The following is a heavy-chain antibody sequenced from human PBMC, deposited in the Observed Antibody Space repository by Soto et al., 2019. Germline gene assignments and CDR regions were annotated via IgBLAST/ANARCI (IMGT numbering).Heavy chain of an antibody. CDR1: GFTFSSYS. V-gene: IGHV3-48*02. CDR2: ISSTSSTI. Sequence: EVQLVESGGGLVQPGGSLRLSCAASGFTFSSYSMNWVRQAPGKGLERVSYISSTSSTIYYANSVKGRFTISRDNARNSLLLQMNSLRDEDTAVYYCATARDFSSGVKYGLDVWGQGTTVTVSS. J-gene: IGHJ6*01. CDR3: ATARDFSSGVKYGLDV. D-gene: IGHD3-3*01.